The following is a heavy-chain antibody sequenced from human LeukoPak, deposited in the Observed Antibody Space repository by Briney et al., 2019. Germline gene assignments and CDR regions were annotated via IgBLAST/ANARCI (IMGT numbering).Heavy chain of an antibody. V-gene: IGHV1-69*04. Sequence: SVKVSCKASGGTFSSYTISWVRQAPGQGLEWMGRIIPILGIANYAQKFQGRVTITAHKSTSTAYMELSSLRSVDTAVYYCARDRRFDFWSGYSMPVSPPALGGQYNWFDPWGRGTLVTVSS. D-gene: IGHD3-3*01. CDR3: ARDRRFDFWSGYSMPVSPPALGGQYNWFDP. CDR2: IIPILGIA. J-gene: IGHJ5*02. CDR1: GGTFSSYT.